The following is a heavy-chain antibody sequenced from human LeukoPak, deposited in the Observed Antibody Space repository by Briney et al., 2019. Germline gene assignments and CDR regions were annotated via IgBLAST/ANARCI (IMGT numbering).Heavy chain of an antibody. CDR1: GYTLTELS. CDR3: ATAPTSSSWQTRYFDY. D-gene: IGHD6-13*01. CDR2: FDPEDGET. Sequence: ASVKVSCKVSGYTLTELSMHWVRQAPGKGLEWMGGFDPEDGETIYAQKFQGRVTMTEDTSTDTAYMELSSLRSEDTAVYYCATAPTSSSWQTRYFDYWGQGTPVTVSS. V-gene: IGHV1-24*01. J-gene: IGHJ4*02.